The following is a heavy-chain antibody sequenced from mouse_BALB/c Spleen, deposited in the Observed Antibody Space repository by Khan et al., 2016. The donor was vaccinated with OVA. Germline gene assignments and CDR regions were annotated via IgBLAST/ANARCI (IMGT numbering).Heavy chain of an antibody. V-gene: IGHV1-4*01. CDR1: GHTFTSYT. Sequence: QVQLQQSGAELARPGASVKMSCKASGHTFTSYTMHWVKQRPGQGLEWIGYINPSSSYPNYNQKFKDKATLTADKSSSTAYMQLSSLTSEDSAVYYCTREGAYYRSDGWFAYWGQGTLVTVSA. CDR2: INPSSSYP. CDR3: TREGAYYRSDGWFAY. J-gene: IGHJ3*01. D-gene: IGHD2-14*01.